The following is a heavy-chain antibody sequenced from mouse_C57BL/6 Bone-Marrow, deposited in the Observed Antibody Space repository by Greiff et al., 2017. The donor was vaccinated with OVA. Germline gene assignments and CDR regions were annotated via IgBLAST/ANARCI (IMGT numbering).Heavy chain of an antibody. D-gene: IGHD1-1*01. V-gene: IGHV5-4*01. J-gene: IGHJ1*03. Sequence: EVNLVESGGGLVKPGGSLKLSCAASGFTFSSYAMSWVRQTPEKRLEWVATISDGGSYTYYPDNVKGRFTISRDHAKNNLYLQMSHLKSEDTAMYYCARELDYYGSPDWYFDVWGTGTTVTVSS. CDR3: ARELDYYGSPDWYFDV. CDR2: ISDGGSYT. CDR1: GFTFSSYA.